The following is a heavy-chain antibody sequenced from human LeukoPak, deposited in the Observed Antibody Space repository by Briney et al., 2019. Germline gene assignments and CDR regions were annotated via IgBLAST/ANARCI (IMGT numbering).Heavy chain of an antibody. CDR3: ARLEYFADY. D-gene: IGHD3-9*01. J-gene: IGHJ4*02. Sequence: GESLRISCKGSGYSFATYWISWVRQMPGKGLEWMGRIDPSDSYTNYSPSFQGHVTISVDKSINTAYLQWSSLKALDTAMYYCARLEYFADYWGQGTLVTVSS. CDR1: GYSFATYW. CDR2: IDPSDSYT. V-gene: IGHV5-10-1*01.